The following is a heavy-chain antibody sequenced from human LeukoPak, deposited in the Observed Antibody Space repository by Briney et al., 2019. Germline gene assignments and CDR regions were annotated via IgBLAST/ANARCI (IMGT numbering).Heavy chain of an antibody. Sequence: ASVKVSCKASGYTFTGSYMHWVRQAPGQGLERMGWINPNSGGTNYAQKFQGRVTMTRDTSISTAYMELSRLRSDDTAVYYCARGVFPTSYFDYWGQGTLVTVSS. V-gene: IGHV1-2*02. CDR2: INPNSGGT. CDR1: GYTFTGSY. J-gene: IGHJ4*02. D-gene: IGHD3-10*01. CDR3: ARGVFPTSYFDY.